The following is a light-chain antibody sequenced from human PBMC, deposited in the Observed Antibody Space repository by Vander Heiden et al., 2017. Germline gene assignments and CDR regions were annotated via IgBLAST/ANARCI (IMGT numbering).Light chain of an antibody. Sequence: EIVLTQSPATLSSSPGERATFSCRASQSVSSYLAWYQQKPGQAPRLLIYDASNRATGIPARFSGGGSGTDFTLTISSREPEDFAVYYCQQRSNWQITFGQGTRLEIK. J-gene: IGKJ5*01. V-gene: IGKV3-11*01. CDR1: QSVSSY. CDR3: QQRSNWQIT. CDR2: DAS.